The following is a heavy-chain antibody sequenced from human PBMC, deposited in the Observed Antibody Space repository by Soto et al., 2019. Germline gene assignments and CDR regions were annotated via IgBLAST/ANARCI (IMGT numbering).Heavy chain of an antibody. D-gene: IGHD3-10*01. CDR3: ARELWFGELTTNYYGMDV. V-gene: IGHV4-59*01. J-gene: IGHJ6*02. CDR1: GGSISSYY. Sequence: SETLSLTCTVSGGSISSYYWSWIRQPPGKGLEWIGYIYYSGSTNYNPSLKSRVTISVDTSKNQFSLKLSSVTAADTAVYYCARELWFGELTTNYYGMDVWGQGITVTVSS. CDR2: IYYSGST.